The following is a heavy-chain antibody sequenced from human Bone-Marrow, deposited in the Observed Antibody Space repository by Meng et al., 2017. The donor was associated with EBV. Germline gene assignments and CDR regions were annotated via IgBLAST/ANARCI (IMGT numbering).Heavy chain of an antibody. CDR2: IYPLTSNT. J-gene: IGHJ5*02. CDR3: ARGLPNYDISTGFVIPGVVWLDP. V-gene: IGHV5-51*01. D-gene: IGHD3-9*01. Sequence: VKRPGESLKISCKAYGYDFATYWLGWVRQVPGKGLEWMGSIYPLTSNTRYSPSFQGQVTISADKSMDTAYLQWRGVKASDSAMYFCARGLPNYDISTGFVIPGVVWLDPWGQGTLVTVSS. CDR1: GYDFATYW.